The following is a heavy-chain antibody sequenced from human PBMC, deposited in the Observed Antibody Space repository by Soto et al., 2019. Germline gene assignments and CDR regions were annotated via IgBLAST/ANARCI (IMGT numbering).Heavy chain of an antibody. CDR3: ARGPSIAARPSDY. CDR2: INHSGST. Sequence: QVQLQQWGAGLLKPSETLSLTCAVYGGSFSGYYWSWIRQPPGKGLEWIGEINHSGSTNYNPSLKSRVTISVDTSKNQFSLKLSSVTAADPAVYYCARGPSIAARPSDYWCQGTLVTVSS. V-gene: IGHV4-34*01. D-gene: IGHD6-6*01. CDR1: GGSFSGYY. J-gene: IGHJ4*02.